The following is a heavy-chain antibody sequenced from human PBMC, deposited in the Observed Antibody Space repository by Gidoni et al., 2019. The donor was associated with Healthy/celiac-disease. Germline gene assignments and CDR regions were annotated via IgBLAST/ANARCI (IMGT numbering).Heavy chain of an antibody. CDR1: GCTFSSYA. CDR3: ARVRYSSSWFFDY. J-gene: IGHJ4*02. Sequence: QVQLVQSGAEVKKPGSSVKVYCKASGCTFSSYAISWVRQAPGQGLEWMGGIIPIFGTANYAQKFQGRVTITADESTSTAYMELSSLRSEDTAVYYCARVRYSSSWFFDYWGQGTLVTVSS. D-gene: IGHD6-13*01. V-gene: IGHV1-69*01. CDR2: IIPIFGTA.